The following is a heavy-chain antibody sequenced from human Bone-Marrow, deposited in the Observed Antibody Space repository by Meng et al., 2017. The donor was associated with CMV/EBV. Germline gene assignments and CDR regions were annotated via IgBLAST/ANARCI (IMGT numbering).Heavy chain of an antibody. Sequence: GGSLRLSCAVSGFTFRNYWMHWVRQAPGKGLVWVSRVNEDGSTTIYADSVKGRFTISRDNAKNTLYLQMNSLRGEDTAVYYCARESSGWTPGYWGQGTLVTASS. J-gene: IGHJ4*02. CDR2: VNEDGSTT. D-gene: IGHD6-19*01. V-gene: IGHV3-74*01. CDR1: GFTFRNYW. CDR3: ARESSGWTPGY.